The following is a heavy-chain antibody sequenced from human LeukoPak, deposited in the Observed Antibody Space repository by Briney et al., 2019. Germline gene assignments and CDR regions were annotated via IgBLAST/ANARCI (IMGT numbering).Heavy chain of an antibody. V-gene: IGHV1-18*01. CDR1: GYTFTSYG. CDR3: ARHLRDDIVVVPAAPGGYYYGMDV. J-gene: IGHJ6*02. Sequence: ASVKVSCKASGYTFTSYGISWVRQAPGQGLEWMGWISAYNGNTNYAQKLQGRVTMTTDTSTSTASMELRSLRSDDTAVYYCARHLRDDIVVVPAAPGGYYYGMDVWGQGTTVTVSS. D-gene: IGHD2-2*01. CDR2: ISAYNGNT.